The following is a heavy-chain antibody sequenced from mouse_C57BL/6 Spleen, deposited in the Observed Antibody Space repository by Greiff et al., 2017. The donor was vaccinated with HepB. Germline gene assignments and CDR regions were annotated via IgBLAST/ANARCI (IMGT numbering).Heavy chain of an antibody. CDR3: ARNGDNYYGSSPHWYFDV. D-gene: IGHD1-1*01. CDR1: GYAFSSYW. Sequence: ESGAELVKPGASVKISCKASGYAFSSYWMNWVKQRPGKGLEWIGQIYPGDGDTNYNGKFKGKATLTADKSSSTAYMQLSSLTSEDSAVYFCARNGDNYYGSSPHWYFDVWGTGTTVTVSS. V-gene: IGHV1-80*01. CDR2: IYPGDGDT. J-gene: IGHJ1*03.